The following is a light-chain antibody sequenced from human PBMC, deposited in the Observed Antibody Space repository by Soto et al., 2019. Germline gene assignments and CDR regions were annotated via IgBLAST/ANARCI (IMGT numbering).Light chain of an antibody. J-gene: IGKJ2*01. CDR1: QSVSRSY. CDR3: QQDGSSPPGYT. V-gene: IGKV3-20*01. Sequence: EIVLTQSPGTLSLSPGERATLSCRASQSVSRSYLAWYQQKPGQAPRLLIYGASNRATGIPDRFSGSGSGTDFTLNSSILEPEDFAVYYCQQDGSSPPGYTFGQGTNLELK. CDR2: GAS.